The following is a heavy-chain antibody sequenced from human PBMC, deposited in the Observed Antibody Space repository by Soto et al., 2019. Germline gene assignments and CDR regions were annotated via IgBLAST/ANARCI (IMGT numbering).Heavy chain of an antibody. CDR1: GFAFRHNY. CDR3: ATGGIDYEA. V-gene: IGHV3-11*01. Sequence: QVHLVESWGGLVKPGGSLRLSCTVSGFAFRHNYLTWIRQAPGKGLEWISYISTSGSPAYYADSVKGRFTISTDNAKKSLYLQMDNLRAEDTGVYYCATGGIDYEAWGQGTLVTVSS. J-gene: IGHJ5*02. CDR2: ISTSGSPA. D-gene: IGHD4-17*01.